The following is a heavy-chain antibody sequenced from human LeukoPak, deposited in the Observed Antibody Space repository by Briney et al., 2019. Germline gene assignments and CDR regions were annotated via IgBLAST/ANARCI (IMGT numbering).Heavy chain of an antibody. CDR2: INEDGSSR. J-gene: IGHJ4*02. D-gene: IGHD6-13*01. V-gene: IGHV3-74*01. CDR3: SRGGMVAAGDY. CDR1: GFTFSTYW. Sequence: PGGSLRLSCAASGFTFSTYWMHWVRQTPEKGLVWVSRINEDGSSRTYADSVKGRFTIFRDNAKNTLYLQMNSLKAEDTAVYYCSRGGMVAAGDYWGQGTLVTVSS.